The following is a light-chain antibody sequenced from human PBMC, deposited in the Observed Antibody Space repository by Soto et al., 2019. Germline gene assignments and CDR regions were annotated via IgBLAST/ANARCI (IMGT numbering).Light chain of an antibody. CDR3: QEYISWPLT. V-gene: IGKV3-15*01. CDR1: QSVSID. J-gene: IGKJ4*01. Sequence: VSCRASQSVSIDLAWYQQKPGQAPRLLIYSASSRATDIPATFTGSESVTEFTFAISSLQSEDFAVYYCQEYISWPLTFVGGTKVDIK. CDR2: SAS.